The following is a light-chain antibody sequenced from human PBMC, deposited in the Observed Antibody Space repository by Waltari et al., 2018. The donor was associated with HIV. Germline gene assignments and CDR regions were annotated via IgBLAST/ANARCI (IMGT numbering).Light chain of an antibody. CDR3: QQASSFPYT. CDR2: AAS. Sequence: DIQMTQSPSSLSASVGDRVTITCRASQSISSYLNWYQQKPGKAPKLLIYAASSLQSGVPSRFSGSGSGTDFTLTISSLQPEDFGTYYCQQASSFPYTFGPGTKVDMK. CDR1: QSISSY. J-gene: IGKJ3*01. V-gene: IGKV1-39*01.